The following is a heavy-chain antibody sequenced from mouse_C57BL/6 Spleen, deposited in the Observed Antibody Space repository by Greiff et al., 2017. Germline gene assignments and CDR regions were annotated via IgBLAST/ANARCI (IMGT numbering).Heavy chain of an antibody. J-gene: IGHJ3*01. D-gene: IGHD1-1*01. Sequence: VQLQQSGPGLVAPSQCLSISCTVSGFSLTSYGVDWVRQSPGKGLEWLGVIWGVGSTNYNSALKSRLSISKDNSKSQVLVKMISLQTDDAAMYYWASEDGSRFAYWGQGTLVTVSA. CDR1: GFSLTSYG. V-gene: IGHV2-6*01. CDR2: IWGVGST. CDR3: ASEDGSRFAY.